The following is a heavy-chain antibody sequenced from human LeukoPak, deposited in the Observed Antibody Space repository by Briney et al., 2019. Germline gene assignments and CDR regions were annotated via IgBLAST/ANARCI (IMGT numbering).Heavy chain of an antibody. CDR2: IYYSGST. V-gene: IGHV4-59*01. Sequence: PSETLSLTCTVSGGSISSYYWSWIRQPPGKGLEWIGYIYYSGSTNYNPSLKSRVTISVDTSKNQFSLKLSSVTAADTAVYYCARDDSNYDSDAFDIWGQGTMVTVSS. D-gene: IGHD3-22*01. J-gene: IGHJ3*02. CDR1: GGSISSYY. CDR3: ARDDSNYDSDAFDI.